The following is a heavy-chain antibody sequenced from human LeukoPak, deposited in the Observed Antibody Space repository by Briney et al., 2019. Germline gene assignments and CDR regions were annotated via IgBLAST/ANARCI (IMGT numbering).Heavy chain of an antibody. Sequence: SETLSLTWTVSGDSIISGGYYWTWIRQPAGEGLEWIGRIYTTGDTMYNPSLKSRITISLDTSKNQLSLKMTSVSAADTAVYYCASDRGVTVARGFPSWFDPWGQGTLVTVSS. J-gene: IGHJ5*02. CDR2: IYTTGDT. D-gene: IGHD3-10*01. CDR1: GDSIISGGYY. V-gene: IGHV4-61*02. CDR3: ASDRGVTVARGFPSWFDP.